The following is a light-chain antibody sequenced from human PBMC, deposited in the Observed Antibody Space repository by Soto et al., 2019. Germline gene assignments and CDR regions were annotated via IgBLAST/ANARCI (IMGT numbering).Light chain of an antibody. CDR2: DVS. J-gene: IGLJ1*01. CDR1: SSNVGGYNY. Sequence: QSVLTQPRSVSWSPGQSVTISCTGTSSNVGGYNYVSWYQQHPGKVPKLLIYDVSKRPSGVPDRFSGSKSGNTASLTISGLQAEDEADYYCCSYEGIYTSYVFGTGTKLTVL. V-gene: IGLV2-11*01. CDR3: CSYEGIYTSYV.